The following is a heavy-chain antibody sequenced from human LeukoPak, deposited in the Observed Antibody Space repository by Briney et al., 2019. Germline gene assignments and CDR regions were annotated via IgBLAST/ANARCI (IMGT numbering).Heavy chain of an antibody. Sequence: PRASVKVSCKASGYTFTGYYMHWVRQAPGQGLEWMGWINPNSGGTNYAQKFQGRVTMTRDTSTSTVYMELSSLRSEDTAVYYCVRLEWELLRVAFDIWGQGTMVTVSS. CDR2: INPNSGGT. CDR1: GYTFTGYY. D-gene: IGHD1-26*01. CDR3: VRLEWELLRVAFDI. J-gene: IGHJ3*02. V-gene: IGHV1-2*02.